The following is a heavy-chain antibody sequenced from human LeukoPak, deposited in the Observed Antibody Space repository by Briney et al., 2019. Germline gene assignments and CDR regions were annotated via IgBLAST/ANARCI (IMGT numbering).Heavy chain of an antibody. V-gene: IGHV2-5*02. CDR2: IHWDDDK. J-gene: IGHJ5*02. CDR3: AHSNDWNDEGNWFDP. Sequence: SGPTLVKPTQTLTLTCTFSGFSLSTSGVGVGWIRQPPGKALEWLALIHWDDDKRYSPSLKSRLTITKDTSKNQVVLTMTNMDPVDTATYYCAHSNDWNDEGNWFDPWGQGTLVTVSS. CDR1: GFSLSTSGVG. D-gene: IGHD1-1*01.